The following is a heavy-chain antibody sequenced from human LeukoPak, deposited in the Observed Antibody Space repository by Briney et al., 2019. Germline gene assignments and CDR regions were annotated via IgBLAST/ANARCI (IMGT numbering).Heavy chain of an antibody. V-gene: IGHV4-34*01. D-gene: IGHD6-13*01. CDR2: INHSGST. CDR1: GGSFSGYH. J-gene: IGHJ6*03. CDR3: ARGTEQQLVHYYYYMDV. Sequence: SETLSLTCAVYGGSFSGYHWSWIRQPPGKGLEWIGEINHSGSTNYNPSLKSRVTISVDTSKNQFSLKLSSVTAADTAVYYCARGTEQQLVHYYYYMDVWGKGTTVTVSS.